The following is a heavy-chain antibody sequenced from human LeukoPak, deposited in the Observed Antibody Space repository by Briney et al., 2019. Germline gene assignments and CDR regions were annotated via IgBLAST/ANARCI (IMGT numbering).Heavy chain of an antibody. D-gene: IGHD3-10*01. CDR3: ARNYGSGSYPHYFDY. CDR1: GGSIRSDNSY. CDR2: IYYSGNT. V-gene: IGHV4-39*01. Sequence: SETLSLTCTVSGGSIRSDNSYWGWIRQPPGKGLEWIGSIYYSGNTFYNPSLKSRVTISVDTSKNQFSLKLSSVTAADTAVYYCARNYGSGSYPHYFDYWGQGTLVTVSS. J-gene: IGHJ4*02.